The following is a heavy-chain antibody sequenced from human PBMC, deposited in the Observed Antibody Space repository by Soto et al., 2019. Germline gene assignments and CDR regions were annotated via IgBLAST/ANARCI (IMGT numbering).Heavy chain of an antibody. Sequence: PGESLKISCHGSGYNFGNYWIAWVRQMPGKGLEWMGIIYPGDGDTLYSPSFQGQVTFSVDKSVNTAYLKWSSVEASDTAIYYCARHVFNMARGTLDPWGQGTRVTVYS. V-gene: IGHV5-51*01. CDR3: ARHVFNMARGTLDP. CDR1: GYNFGNYW. D-gene: IGHD3-10*01. CDR2: IYPGDGDT. J-gene: IGHJ5*02.